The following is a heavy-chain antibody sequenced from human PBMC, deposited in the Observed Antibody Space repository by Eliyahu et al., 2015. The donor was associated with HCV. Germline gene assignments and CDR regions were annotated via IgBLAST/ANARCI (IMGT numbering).Heavy chain of an antibody. V-gene: IGHV3-15*05. CDR3: TTGDFTSLGNDH. CDR2: IKGKIDGGTI. Sequence: EVQLVESGGGLVKPGGSXXLSCAAXGXXFRNAWMNWVRQTPGKGLEWVXRIKGKIDGGTIEYAAPMKGRFTISRDDSKDTVYLQMNSLKSEDTAVYYCTTGDFTSLGNDHWGQGTPVTVSS. J-gene: IGHJ4*02. CDR1: GXXFRNAW. D-gene: IGHD2-21*01.